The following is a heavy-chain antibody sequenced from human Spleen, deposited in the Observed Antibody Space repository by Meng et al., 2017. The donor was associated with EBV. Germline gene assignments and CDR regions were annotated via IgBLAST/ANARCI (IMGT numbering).Heavy chain of an antibody. V-gene: IGHV1-69*01. CDR1: GGAFSNSA. CDR3: ARESGRGYTPDF. CDR2: FIPILGTP. Sequence: QGQGVQSGAGGKRPGSSGKVSCKASGGAFSNSAISWVRQAPGQGLEWMGGFIPILGTPNYAQKYQDRVTITADESTSTAYMELSGLRSEDTAVYYCARESGRGYTPDFWGQGTLVTVSS. D-gene: IGHD3-10*01. J-gene: IGHJ4*02.